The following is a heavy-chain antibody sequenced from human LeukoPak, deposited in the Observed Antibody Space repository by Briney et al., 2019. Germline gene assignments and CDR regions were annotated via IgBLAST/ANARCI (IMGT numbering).Heavy chain of an antibody. CDR2: IQASGGT. CDR3: ARDSITTWYGQDY. V-gene: IGHV4-61*02. Sequence: PSETLSLTCTVSGGSFSSDSYYWTWIRQPAGRGLEWIGRIQASGGTNYNPSLKSRITISIDTSKNQFSLKLSSVTAADTALYYCARDSITTWYGQDYWGQGTLVTVSS. J-gene: IGHJ4*02. D-gene: IGHD3-22*01. CDR1: GGSFSSDSYY.